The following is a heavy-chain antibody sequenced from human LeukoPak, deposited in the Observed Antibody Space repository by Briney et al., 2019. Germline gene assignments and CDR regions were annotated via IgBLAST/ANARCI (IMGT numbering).Heavy chain of an antibody. D-gene: IGHD4-11*01. CDR3: AKDAERGFDYSNSLDK. V-gene: IGHV3-33*06. J-gene: IGHJ4*02. CDR2: IWNDGSSK. CDR1: KFTFSHYG. Sequence: GGSLRLSCAASKFTFSHYGMHWVRQAPGKGLEWVAVIWNDGSSKYYADSVKGRFTVSRDNSQKTLYLQMNGLRPEDTAVYYCAKDAERGFDYSNSLDKWGQGTLVTVSS.